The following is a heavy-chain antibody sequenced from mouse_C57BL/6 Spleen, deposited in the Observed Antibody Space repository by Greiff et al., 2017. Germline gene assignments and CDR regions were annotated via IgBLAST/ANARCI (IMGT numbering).Heavy chain of an antibody. CDR3: ARRGDYEGNYYAMDY. V-gene: IGHV5-17*01. Sequence: EVQLVESGGGLVKPGGSLKLSCAASGFTFSDYGMHWVRQAPETGLEWVAYISSGSSTIYYSDTVKGRFTISRDNAKNTLFLQMTSLRSEDTAMYYCARRGDYEGNYYAMDYWGQGTSVTVSS. CDR2: ISSGSSTI. J-gene: IGHJ4*01. CDR1: GFTFSDYG. D-gene: IGHD2-4*01.